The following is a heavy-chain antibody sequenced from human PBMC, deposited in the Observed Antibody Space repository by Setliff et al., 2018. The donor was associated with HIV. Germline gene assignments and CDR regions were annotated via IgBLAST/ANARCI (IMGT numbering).Heavy chain of an antibody. V-gene: IGHV4-30-4*08. J-gene: IGHJ4*03. CDR3: ARGSYFGSGSYPLDY. Sequence: SWIRQPPGKGLEWIGYIYYSGTTYDNPSLKSRITISVDTSKNQFSLKLSSVTAADTAVYYCARGSYFGSGSYPLDYWGQGTLVTVSS. CDR2: IYYSGTT. D-gene: IGHD3-10*01.